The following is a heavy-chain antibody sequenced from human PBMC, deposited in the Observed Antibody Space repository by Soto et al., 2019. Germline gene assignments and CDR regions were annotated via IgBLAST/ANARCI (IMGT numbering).Heavy chain of an antibody. CDR1: GGSISSSSYY. CDR2: IYYSGST. D-gene: IGHD6-13*01. V-gene: IGHV4-39*01. Sequence: SETLSLTCTVSGGSISSSSYYWGWIRQPPGKGLEWIGSIYYSGSTYYNPSLKSRVTISVDTSKNQFSLKLSSVTAADTAVYYCARHGMYSSSWTLNWFDPWGQGTLVTVSS. CDR3: ARHGMYSSSWTLNWFDP. J-gene: IGHJ5*02.